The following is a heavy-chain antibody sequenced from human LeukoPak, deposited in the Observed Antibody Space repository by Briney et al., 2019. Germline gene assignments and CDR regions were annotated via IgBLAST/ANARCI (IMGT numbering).Heavy chain of an antibody. Sequence: PGASLRLSCAASGLTFRNYAMAWVRQAPGKGLEWVSSIRNFGETHYADSVRGRFIISRDNSQNTLYLQMNSLRAEDSALYYCANIPPFDYGDYAIRLDWGQGTLVTVSS. CDR1: GLTFRNYA. CDR2: IRNFGET. D-gene: IGHD4-17*01. V-gene: IGHV3-23*01. CDR3: ANIPPFDYGDYAIRLD. J-gene: IGHJ4*02.